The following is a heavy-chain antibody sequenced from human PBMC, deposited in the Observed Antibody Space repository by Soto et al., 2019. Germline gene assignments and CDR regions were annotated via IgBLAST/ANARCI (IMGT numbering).Heavy chain of an antibody. D-gene: IGHD4-17*01. CDR1: GFTFSSYG. J-gene: IGHJ4*02. Sequence: GGSLRLSCAASGFTFSSYGMRWVRQAPGKGLEWVAVISYDGSNKYYADSVKGRFTISRDNSKNTLYLQMNSLRAEDTAVYYCAKTDYGDPIDYWGQGTLVTVSS. CDR2: ISYDGSNK. V-gene: IGHV3-30*18. CDR3: AKTDYGDPIDY.